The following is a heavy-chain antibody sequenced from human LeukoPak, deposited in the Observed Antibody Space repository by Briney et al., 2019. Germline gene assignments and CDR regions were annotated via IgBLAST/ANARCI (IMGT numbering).Heavy chain of an antibody. D-gene: IGHD4-17*01. CDR2: ISYIGTT. J-gene: IGHJ3*02. Sequence: SETLPLTCAVSDDSFSSHYWTWIRPPPGKGLEWIGYISYIGTTNYNPSLKSRVTISIDTSKNQFSLKLSSVTAADTAVYYCARDLVTVTKGFDIWGQGTMVSVSS. CDR1: DDSFSSHY. V-gene: IGHV4-59*11. CDR3: ARDLVTVTKGFDI.